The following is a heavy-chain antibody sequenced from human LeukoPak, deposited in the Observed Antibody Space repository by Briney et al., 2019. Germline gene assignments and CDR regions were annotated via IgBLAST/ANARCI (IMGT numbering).Heavy chain of an antibody. CDR3: AILAGYSSSWYEVDY. D-gene: IGHD6-13*01. CDR1: GFTFSSYA. CDR2: ISGIGGST. Sequence: RGSLRLSCAASGFTFSSYAMSWVRHAPGKGLEWVSGISGIGGSTYYADSVKGRFTISRDNSKNTLYLQMNSPRAEDTAVYYCAILAGYSSSWYEVDYWGEGTLVTVSS. V-gene: IGHV3-23*01. J-gene: IGHJ4*02.